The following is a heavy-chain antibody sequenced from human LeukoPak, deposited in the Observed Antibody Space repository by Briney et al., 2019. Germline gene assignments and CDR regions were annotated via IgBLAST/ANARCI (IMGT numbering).Heavy chain of an antibody. V-gene: IGHV3-74*01. CDR1: GFTFSSYW. J-gene: IGHJ5*02. D-gene: IGHD3-9*01. Sequence: GGPLRLSCAASGFTFSSYWMHWVRQGLEKGLVWVARINTDGSYTSYVDSVKGRFTISRDNAKSTLYLQMSSLGVEDTAVYYCVKDDGTDWVDTWGQGSLIIVSA. CDR2: INTDGSYT. CDR3: VKDDGTDWVDT.